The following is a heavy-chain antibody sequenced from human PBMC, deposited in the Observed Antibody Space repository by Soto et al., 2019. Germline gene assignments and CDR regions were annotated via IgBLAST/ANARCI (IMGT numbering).Heavy chain of an antibody. CDR3: ATVRWELHDAFDI. CDR1: GGSISTGGYY. V-gene: IGHV4-31*03. J-gene: IGHJ3*02. Sequence: QVQLQESGPGLVKPSQTLSLTCTVSGGSISTGGYYWSWFRQHPGRGLEWIGYIYHSGMTFSNPSLQSRVAISIDTSKNEFSLKLSSVPAADTAVYYCATVRWELHDAFDIWGQGTMVSVSS. D-gene: IGHD1-26*01. CDR2: IYHSGMT.